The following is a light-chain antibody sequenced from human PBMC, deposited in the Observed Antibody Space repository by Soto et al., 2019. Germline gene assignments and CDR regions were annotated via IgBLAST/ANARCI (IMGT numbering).Light chain of an antibody. CDR3: SSYTSISTRV. CDR1: SSDVGSYNY. CDR2: EVS. J-gene: IGLJ3*02. Sequence: QSALTQPASVSGSPGQSITISCTGTSSDVGSYNYVSWYQQHPGKAPKLMIYEVSNRPSGVSNRFSGSKSGNKASLTISGLQAEDEANYYCSSYTSISTRVFAGGTKLTVL. V-gene: IGLV2-14*01.